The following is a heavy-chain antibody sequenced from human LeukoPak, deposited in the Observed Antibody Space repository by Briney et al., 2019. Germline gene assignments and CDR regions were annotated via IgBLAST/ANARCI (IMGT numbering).Heavy chain of an antibody. CDR3: ARDYSGEWEQLTGWWFDP. Sequence: PGASVKVSCKASGYTFGTHWMHWVRQAPGQGLEWMAIINPSGDFRSYAQKFQGRLTVTRDMSTRTVYMELSDLRPEDTAVYYCARDYSGEWEQLTGWWFDPWGQGTLVIVSS. CDR2: INPSGDFR. V-gene: IGHV1-46*01. CDR1: GYTFGTHW. D-gene: IGHD1-26*01. J-gene: IGHJ5*02.